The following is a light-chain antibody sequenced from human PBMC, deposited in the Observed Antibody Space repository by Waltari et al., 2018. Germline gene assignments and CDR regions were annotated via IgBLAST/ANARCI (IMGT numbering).Light chain of an antibody. CDR1: SSDVGSYNR. J-gene: IGLJ2*01. CDR3: SSYTSSSTVV. Sequence: QSALTQPPSVSGSPGQSVPISCPGTSSDVGSYNRVSWYQQPPGTAPKLIMYDVSSRPSGVPDRFSASKSGNTASLTISGLQAEDEADYYCSSYTSSSTVVFGGGTKLTVL. V-gene: IGLV2-18*02. CDR2: DVS.